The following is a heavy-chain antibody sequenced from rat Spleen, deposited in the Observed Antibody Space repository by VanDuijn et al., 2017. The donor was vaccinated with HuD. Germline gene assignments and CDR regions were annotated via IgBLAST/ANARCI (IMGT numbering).Heavy chain of an antibody. V-gene: IGHV2-15*01. CDR1: GFSLTSYS. D-gene: IGHD1-1*01. CDR3: ARDYYSALFAY. Sequence: QVQLKESGPGLVQPSETLSLTCTVSGFSLTSYSVSWVRQPPGKGLEWMGVIWTGGGTAYSSARKSRLSISRDTSKSQVFLKMNSLQTEATAIYCCARDYYSALFAYWGQGTLVTVSS. J-gene: IGHJ3*01. CDR2: IWTGGGT.